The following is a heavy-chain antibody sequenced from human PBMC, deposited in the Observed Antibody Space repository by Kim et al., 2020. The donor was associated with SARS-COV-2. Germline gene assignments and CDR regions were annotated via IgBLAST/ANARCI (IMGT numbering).Heavy chain of an antibody. Sequence: YYADPVRGRFTSSSDNSMNTLYLQLDSLRAEDTAVYYCVTQGRGNGYNLDSWGQGTRVTVSS. J-gene: IGHJ4*02. V-gene: IGHV3-30*01. D-gene: IGHD6-25*01. CDR3: VTQGRGNGYNLDS.